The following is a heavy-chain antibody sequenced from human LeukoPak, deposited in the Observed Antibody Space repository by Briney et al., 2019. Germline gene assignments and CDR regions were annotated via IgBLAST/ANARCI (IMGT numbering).Heavy chain of an antibody. J-gene: IGHJ6*02. CDR1: GFTFSSYA. CDR3: AKNLYCGGGSCYPSALGMDV. V-gene: IGHV3-23*01. Sequence: GGSLRLSCAASGFTFSSYAMSWARQAPGKGLEWVSSISGSGNRTYYADSVKGRFTISRDNSKNTLFLQMNSLRAEDTAVYYCAKNLYCGGGSCYPSALGMDVWGRGTTVTVSS. D-gene: IGHD2-15*01. CDR2: ISGSGNRT.